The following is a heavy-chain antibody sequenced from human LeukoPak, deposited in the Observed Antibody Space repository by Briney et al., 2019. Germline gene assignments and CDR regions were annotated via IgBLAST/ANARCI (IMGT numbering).Heavy chain of an antibody. CDR2: IRYDGSNK. CDR3: ARVLGYSYGCIDY. V-gene: IGHV3-30*02. CDR1: GFTFSNYG. Sequence: GGSLRLSCAASGFTFSNYGMHWVRQAPGKGLEWVAFIRYDGSNKYYADSVKGRLTISRDNSKNTLYLQMNSLRPEDTAVYYCARVLGYSYGCIDYWGQGTLVTVSS. D-gene: IGHD5-18*01. J-gene: IGHJ4*02.